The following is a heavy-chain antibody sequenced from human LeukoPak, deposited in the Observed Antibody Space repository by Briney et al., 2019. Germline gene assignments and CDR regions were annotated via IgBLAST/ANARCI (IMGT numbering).Heavy chain of an antibody. CDR1: GGSFSGYY. J-gene: IGHJ4*02. CDR2: INHSGST. D-gene: IGHD2-2*01. CDR3: ARGYQLLPMDY. Sequence: SETLSLTCAVYGGSFSGYYWSWIRQRPGKGLEWIGEINHSGSTNYNPSLKSRVTISVDTSKNQFSLKLSSVTAADTAVYYCARGYQLLPMDYWGQGTLVTVSS. V-gene: IGHV4-34*01.